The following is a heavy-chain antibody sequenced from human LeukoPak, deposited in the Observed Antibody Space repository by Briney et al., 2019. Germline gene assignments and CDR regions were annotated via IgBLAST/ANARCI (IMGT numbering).Heavy chain of an antibody. CDR1: GASIYTVCSF. CDR3: ARRPSWPTTSAFDI. Sequence: SDTVSLTCAVSGASIYTVCSFWGWLRPPPGKGLEGLGSVFYSGSANYNPSLQSRVTTSVDTSRNQFSLRLSSVTPADTAVYYRARRPSWPTTSAFDIWGQGTLVTVSP. D-gene: IGHD4-17*01. CDR2: VFYSGSA. J-gene: IGHJ3*02. V-gene: IGHV4-39*01.